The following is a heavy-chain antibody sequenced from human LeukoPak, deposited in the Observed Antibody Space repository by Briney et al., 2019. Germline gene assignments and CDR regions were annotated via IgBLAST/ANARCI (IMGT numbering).Heavy chain of an antibody. V-gene: IGHV3-21*01. CDR2: ISSSSSYI. CDR1: GFTFSSYG. J-gene: IGHJ4*02. Sequence: GGSLRLSCAASGFTFSSYGMHWVRQAPGKGLEWVSSISSSSSYIYYADSVKGRFTISRDNAKNSLYLQMNSLRAEDTAVYYCARDVPSIVGATTVDYWGQGTLVTVSS. D-gene: IGHD1-26*01. CDR3: ARDVPSIVGATTVDY.